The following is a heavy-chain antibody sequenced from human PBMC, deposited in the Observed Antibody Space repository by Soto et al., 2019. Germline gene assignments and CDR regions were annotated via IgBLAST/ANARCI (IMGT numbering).Heavy chain of an antibody. CDR3: ARVSRGYYYYYMDV. Sequence: GGSLRLSCAASGFTFSSYWMSWVRQAPGKGLEWVANIKQDGCEKYYVDSVKGRFTISRDNAKNSLYLQMNSLRAEDTAVYYCARVSRGYYYYYMDVWGKGTTVTVSS. D-gene: IGHD3-16*01. CDR1: GFTFSSYW. V-gene: IGHV3-7*01. J-gene: IGHJ6*03. CDR2: IKQDGCEK.